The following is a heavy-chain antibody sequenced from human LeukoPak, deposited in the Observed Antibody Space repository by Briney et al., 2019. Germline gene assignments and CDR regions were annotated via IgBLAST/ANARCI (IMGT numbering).Heavy chain of an antibody. J-gene: IGHJ4*02. Sequence: GGSLRLSCAASGFTFSSYSMNWVRQAPGKGLEWVSSISSSSSYIYYADSVKGRFTISRDSAKNSLYLQMNSLRAEDTAVYYCARDSDCSGGSCYLYCFDYWGQGTLVTVSS. CDR3: ARDSDCSGGSCYLYCFDY. CDR2: ISSSSSYI. D-gene: IGHD2-15*01. V-gene: IGHV3-21*01. CDR1: GFTFSSYS.